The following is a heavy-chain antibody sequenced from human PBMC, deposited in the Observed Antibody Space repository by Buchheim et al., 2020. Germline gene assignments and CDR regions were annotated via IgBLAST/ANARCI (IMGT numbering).Heavy chain of an antibody. V-gene: IGHV7-4-1*02. D-gene: IGHD3-22*01. CDR2: INTYTGGP. Sequence: QGQLVQSGSELKTPGASVKVSCKASGYRFTESALNWIRQAPGQGLEWMGYINTYTGGPTYAQGFTGRFVFSLDTSVNTAYLQINNLRVEDTSVYYCAKDFQDRMDVWGQGTT. CDR1: GYRFTESA. J-gene: IGHJ6*02. CDR3: AKDFQDRMDV.